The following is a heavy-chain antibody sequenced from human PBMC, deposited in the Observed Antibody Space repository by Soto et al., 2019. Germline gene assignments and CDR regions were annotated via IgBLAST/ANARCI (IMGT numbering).Heavy chain of an antibody. D-gene: IGHD3-3*01. CDR3: AKGAHYDFWSGYRYYYYMDV. V-gene: IGHV3-23*01. J-gene: IGHJ6*03. CDR1: GFTFSSYA. CDR2: ISGSGGST. Sequence: EVQLLESGGGLVQPGGSLRLSCAASGFTFSSYAMSWVRQAPGKGLEWVSAISGSGGSTYYADSVKGRFTISRDNSKNTLYLQMNSLRAEDTAVYNCAKGAHYDFWSGYRYYYYMDVWGKGTTVTVSS.